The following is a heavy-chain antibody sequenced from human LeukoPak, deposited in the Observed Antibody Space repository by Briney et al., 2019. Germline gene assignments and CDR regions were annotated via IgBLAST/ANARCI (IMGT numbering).Heavy chain of an antibody. D-gene: IGHD1-26*01. CDR2: IWYDGSNK. CDR3: AREALLGYFDY. Sequence: GRSLRLSCAASGFTFSSYGMHGVRQAPGKGREGVAVIWYDGSNKYYADSVKGRFTISRDNSKNTLYLQMNSLRAEDTAVYYCAREALLGYFDYGGQGTRVTVSS. J-gene: IGHJ4*02. CDR1: GFTFSSYG. V-gene: IGHV3-33*01.